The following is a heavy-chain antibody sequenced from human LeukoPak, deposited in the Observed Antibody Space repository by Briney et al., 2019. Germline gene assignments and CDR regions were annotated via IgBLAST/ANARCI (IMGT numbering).Heavy chain of an antibody. Sequence: ASVKVSCKTSGYSFTDYYMHWARQAPGQGLEWMGWINPNSGGTSSAQKFQGRVTMTRDTSITTVYMEVSGLTSDDTPMYYCAKADRPNGGPWLIGPWGQGTLVTVSS. V-gene: IGHV1-2*02. CDR3: AKADRPNGGPWLIGP. J-gene: IGHJ5*02. CDR1: GYSFTDYY. D-gene: IGHD2-8*01. CDR2: INPNSGGT.